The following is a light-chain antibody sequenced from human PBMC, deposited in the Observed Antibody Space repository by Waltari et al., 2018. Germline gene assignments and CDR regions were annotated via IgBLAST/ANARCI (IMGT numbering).Light chain of an antibody. CDR3: QQRRNWPLT. CDR2: DTS. V-gene: IGKV3-11*01. J-gene: IGKJ4*01. Sequence: DIVLTQSPAILSLSPGERASLSCRASQSVTNYLAWYQQQPGQAPRLLIYDTSNRATGIPARFSGSGFATDFTLTISSLEPDDFAVYYCQQRRNWPLTFGGGTKVESK. CDR1: QSVTNY.